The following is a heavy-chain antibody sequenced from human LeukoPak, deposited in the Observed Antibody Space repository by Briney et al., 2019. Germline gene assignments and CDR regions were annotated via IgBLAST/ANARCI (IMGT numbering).Heavy chain of an antibody. CDR3: ARDPTYYYDSSGYVRYWFDP. D-gene: IGHD3-22*01. CDR1: GGSISSYY. V-gene: IGHV4-4*07. Sequence: PSETLSLTCTVSGGSISSYYWSWIRQPAGKGLEWIGRIYTSGSTNYNPSLKSRVTMSVDTSKNQFSLKLSSVTAADTAVYYCARDPTYYYDSSGYVRYWFDPWGQGTLVTVSS. CDR2: IYTSGST. J-gene: IGHJ5*02.